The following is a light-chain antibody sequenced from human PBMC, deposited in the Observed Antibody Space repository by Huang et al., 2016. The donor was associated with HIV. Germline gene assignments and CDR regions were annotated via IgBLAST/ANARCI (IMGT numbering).Light chain of an antibody. CDR3: QQLNSFPREYT. CDR2: AAS. CDR1: QGISNY. V-gene: IGKV1-9*01. Sequence: IQLTQSPSSLSASVGDRVTITCRASQGISNYLAWYQQKPGKAPKLLIFAASTLQSGVPSRFSVSGSGTDFTLTISSLQPEDFATYYCQQLNSFPREYTFGQGTKLEIK. J-gene: IGKJ2*01.